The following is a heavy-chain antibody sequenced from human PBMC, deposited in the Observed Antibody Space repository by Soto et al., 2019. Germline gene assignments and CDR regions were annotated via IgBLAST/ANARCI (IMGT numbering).Heavy chain of an antibody. CDR3: ARMRGLGEISPYLDY. D-gene: IGHD3-16*01. CDR1: GGSISDYQ. V-gene: IGHV4-59*01. Sequence: QVQLQESGPGLVKPSETLSLTCSISGGSISDYQWNWIRQPPGKGLEWIGYIYYSGRTNYNPSLKSRLTISLDTSTRQLSLRLGSVTAADTAVYYCARMRGLGEISPYLDYWGQGALVTVSS. CDR2: IYYSGRT. J-gene: IGHJ4*02.